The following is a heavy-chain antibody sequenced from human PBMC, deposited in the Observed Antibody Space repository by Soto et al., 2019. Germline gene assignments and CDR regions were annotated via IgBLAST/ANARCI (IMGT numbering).Heavy chain of an antibody. CDR3: AREYGVYPDY. J-gene: IGHJ4*02. CDR1: GFTFSSHG. CDR2: IWFDGSNQ. Sequence: QVQLVESGGGVVQPGRSLRLSCAASGFTFSSHGMHWVRQAPGKGLEWLSLIWFDGSNQYYADSVKGRFTISRDNSMNTLYLQMNRLRAEDTAVYYCAREYGVYPDYWGQGTVVTVSS. D-gene: IGHD4-17*01. V-gene: IGHV3-33*01.